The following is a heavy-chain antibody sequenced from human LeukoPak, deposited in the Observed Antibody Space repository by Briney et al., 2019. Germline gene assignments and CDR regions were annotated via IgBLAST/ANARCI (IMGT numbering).Heavy chain of an antibody. J-gene: IGHJ4*02. D-gene: IGHD6-13*01. Sequence: GGSLRLSCAASGFTFSNYAMSWVRQAPGKGLEWVSDVSSGGGDTDYADSVKGRFTISRDNSKNTLYLQMNSLRAEDTAIFYCAKRDSSWYALDYWGQGTLVTVSS. V-gene: IGHV3-23*01. CDR1: GFTFSNYA. CDR3: AKRDSSWYALDY. CDR2: VSSGGGDT.